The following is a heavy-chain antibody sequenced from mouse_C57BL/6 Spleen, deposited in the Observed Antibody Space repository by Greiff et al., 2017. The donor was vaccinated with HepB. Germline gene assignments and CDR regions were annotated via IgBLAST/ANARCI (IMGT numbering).Heavy chain of an antibody. CDR1: GYSITSGYY. Sequence: EVQLQQSGPGLVKPSQSLSLTCSVTGYSITSGYYWNWIRQFPGNKLEWMGYISYDGSNNYNPSLKNRISITRDTSKNQFFLKLNSVTTEDTATYYCAREIYYYGSSYGYFDYWGQGTTLTVSS. J-gene: IGHJ2*01. CDR2: ISYDGSN. V-gene: IGHV3-6*01. CDR3: AREIYYYGSSYGYFDY. D-gene: IGHD1-1*01.